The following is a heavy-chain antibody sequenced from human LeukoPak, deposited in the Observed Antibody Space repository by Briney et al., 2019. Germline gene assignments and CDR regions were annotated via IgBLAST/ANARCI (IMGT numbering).Heavy chain of an antibody. Sequence: GASVKVSCKASGYTFTSYGISWVRQAPGQGLEWMGWINPNSGGTNYAQKFQGRVTMTRDTSISTAYMELSRLRSDDTAVYYCAGLLHLDFWSGYLVPDYYYGMDVWGQGTTVTVSS. V-gene: IGHV1-2*02. CDR3: AGLLHLDFWSGYLVPDYYYGMDV. J-gene: IGHJ6*02. CDR2: INPNSGGT. D-gene: IGHD3-3*01. CDR1: GYTFTSYG.